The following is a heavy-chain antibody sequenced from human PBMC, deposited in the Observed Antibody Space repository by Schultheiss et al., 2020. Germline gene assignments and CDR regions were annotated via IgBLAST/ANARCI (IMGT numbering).Heavy chain of an antibody. D-gene: IGHD3-22*01. J-gene: IGHJ4*02. CDR3: ARGGYYDSSGYYPGPFDY. V-gene: IGHV4-4*02. CDR1: GGSISSSNW. Sequence: SETLSLTCAVSGGSISSSNWWSWVRQHPGKGLEWIGEINHSGSTNYNPSLKSRVTISVDTSKNQFSLKLSSVTAADTAVYYCARGGYYDSSGYYPGPFDYWGQGTLVTVAS. CDR2: INHSGST.